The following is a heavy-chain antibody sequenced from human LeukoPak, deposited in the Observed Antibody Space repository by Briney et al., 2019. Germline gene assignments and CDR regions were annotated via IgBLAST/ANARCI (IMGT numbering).Heavy chain of an antibody. CDR1: GRPISSYY. Sequence: SETLSLTCTVSGRPISSYYWSWIRQPPGKGLEWIGYIYYSGSTNYNPSLKSRVTISVDTSKNQFSLKLSSVTAADTAVYYCARSEGTVTTHWGQGTLVTVSS. D-gene: IGHD4-17*01. J-gene: IGHJ4*02. CDR2: IYYSGST. CDR3: ARSEGTVTTH. V-gene: IGHV4-59*01.